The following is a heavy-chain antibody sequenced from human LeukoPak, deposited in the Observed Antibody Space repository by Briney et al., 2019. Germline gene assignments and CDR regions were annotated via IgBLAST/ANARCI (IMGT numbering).Heavy chain of an antibody. V-gene: IGHV3-7*01. CDR1: GFNFGSNW. J-gene: IGHJ4*02. CDR3: AREGPSVTPYY. D-gene: IGHD4-17*01. Sequence: GGSLRLSYAASGFNFGSNWMSWVRQAPGKGLEWVANIKQDGSEKYYVDSVKGRFTISRDNAKNSLYLQMNSLRAEDTAVYYCAREGPSVTPYYWGQGTLVTVSS. CDR2: IKQDGSEK.